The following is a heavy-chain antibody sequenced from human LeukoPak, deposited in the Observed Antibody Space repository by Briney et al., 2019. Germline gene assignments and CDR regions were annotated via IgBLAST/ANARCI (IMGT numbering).Heavy chain of an antibody. Sequence: GGSLRLSCAASGFTFSSYAMSWVRQAPGKGLEWVTFISRDGSNEYYADSVKGRFTISRDSSKNTLYLQMNSLRAEDTAVYYCARNYYDRSGYSDTFDYWGQGTLVTVSS. CDR3: ARNYYDRSGYSDTFDY. CDR2: ISRDGSNE. V-gene: IGHV3-30*04. D-gene: IGHD3-22*01. J-gene: IGHJ4*02. CDR1: GFTFSSYA.